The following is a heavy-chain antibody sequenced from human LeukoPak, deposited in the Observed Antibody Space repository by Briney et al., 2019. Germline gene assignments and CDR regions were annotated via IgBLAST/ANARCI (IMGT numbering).Heavy chain of an antibody. CDR3: ARDAYYYDSSGSYFDY. D-gene: IGHD3-22*01. V-gene: IGHV3-21*01. CDR2: ISSSSSYI. J-gene: IGHJ4*02. Sequence: PGGSLRLSCAASGFTFSSYAMSWVRQAPGKGLEWVSSISSSSSYIYYADSVKGRFTISRDNAKNSLYLQMNSLRAEDTAVYYCARDAYYYDSSGSYFDYWGQGTLVTVSS. CDR1: GFTFSSYA.